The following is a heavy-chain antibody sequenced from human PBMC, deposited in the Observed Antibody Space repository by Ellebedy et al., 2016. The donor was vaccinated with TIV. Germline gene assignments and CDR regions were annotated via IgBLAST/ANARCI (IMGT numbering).Heavy chain of an antibody. Sequence: ESLKISCEASGFTFSRNWISWFRLAPGKGLEWVANIKQDGSEKYYVDSVKGRFTISRDNAKNSVYLQLSSLGAEDTAVYYCARDVWGGGWAWGQGTPVTVSS. CDR3: ARDVWGGGWA. CDR2: IKQDGSEK. V-gene: IGHV3-7*01. D-gene: IGHD6-19*01. J-gene: IGHJ5*02. CDR1: GFTFSRNW.